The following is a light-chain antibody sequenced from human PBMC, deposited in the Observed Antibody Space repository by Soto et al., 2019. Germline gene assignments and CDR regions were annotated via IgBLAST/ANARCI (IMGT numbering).Light chain of an antibody. CDR2: GAS. CDR1: QSVSSS. J-gene: IGKJ1*01. V-gene: IGKV3-20*01. Sequence: EIVLTQSPGTLSLSPGQRATLSCRASQSVSSSLAWYQQKPGQAPRLLIYGASNRAPGIPDRFSGSGSGTDFTLTISSLEPEDFAVYYCQQYGGSPRTSGQVTKVEIK. CDR3: QQYGGSPRT.